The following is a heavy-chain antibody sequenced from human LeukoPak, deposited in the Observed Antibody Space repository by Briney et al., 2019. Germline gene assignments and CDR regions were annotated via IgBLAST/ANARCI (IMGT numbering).Heavy chain of an antibody. CDR3: AKVGSGWYSGAFDY. CDR2: ISGSGGST. Sequence: GGSLRLSCAASGFTFSSYSMNWVRQAPGKGLEWVSAISGSGGSTYYADSVKGRFTISRDNSQNTLYLQMNSLRAEDSAVYYCAKVGSGWYSGAFDYWGQGTLLTVSS. CDR1: GFTFSSYS. V-gene: IGHV3-23*01. D-gene: IGHD6-19*01. J-gene: IGHJ4*02.